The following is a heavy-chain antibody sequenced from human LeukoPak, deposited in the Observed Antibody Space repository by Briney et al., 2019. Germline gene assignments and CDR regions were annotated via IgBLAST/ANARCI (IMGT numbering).Heavy chain of an antibody. Sequence: GRSLRFSCAASGFTFDDYAMHWVRHAPGKGLEWVSGISWNSGSIGCADSVKGRFTISRDNAKNSLYLQMNSLRAEDTAVYYCARDGTADTQDYWGQGTLVTVSS. CDR3: ARDGTADTQDY. D-gene: IGHD2-8*02. V-gene: IGHV3-9*01. CDR1: GFTFDDYA. CDR2: ISWNSGSI. J-gene: IGHJ4*02.